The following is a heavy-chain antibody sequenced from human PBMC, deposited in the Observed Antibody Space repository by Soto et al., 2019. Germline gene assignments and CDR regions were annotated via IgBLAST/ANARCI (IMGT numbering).Heavy chain of an antibody. J-gene: IGHJ4*02. Sequence: QVQLVQSGAEVRKPGSSVKVSCKASGGAFSSYTINWVRQAPGQGLEWMGRIIPILGLTNYAQKFRGRVTITADTSSTTAYVELNNLRSEDTAIYYCATAYHLLEYWGQGTHVTVSS. CDR1: GGAFSSYT. CDR3: ATAYHLLEY. D-gene: IGHD3-3*02. CDR2: IIPILGLT. V-gene: IGHV1-69*02.